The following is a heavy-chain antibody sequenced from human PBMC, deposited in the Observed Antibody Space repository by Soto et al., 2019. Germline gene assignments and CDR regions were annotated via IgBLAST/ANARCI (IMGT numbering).Heavy chain of an antibody. Sequence: SVKVSCKASGGTFSTYGMNWVRLAPGQGLEWMGGIIPKFGTANYAQKFQGRVTITADESTSTAYMELSSLRSEDTAVYYCARGLSYYDLWSGYPPYYYYGMDVWGQGTTVTVSS. J-gene: IGHJ6*02. CDR2: IIPKFGTA. V-gene: IGHV1-69*13. D-gene: IGHD3-3*01. CDR3: ARGLSYYDLWSGYPPYYYYGMDV. CDR1: GGTFSTYG.